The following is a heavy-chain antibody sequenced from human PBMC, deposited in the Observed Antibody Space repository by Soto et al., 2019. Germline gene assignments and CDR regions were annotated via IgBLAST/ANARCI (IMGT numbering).Heavy chain of an antibody. CDR1: GYTFSSYG. Sequence: ASVKVSCKASGYTFSSYGVTWVRQAPGQGLEWMGWISAYNGNTNNAQNVQGRVTMTTDRSTKTTYMELRRLTSDDTAVYYCASTQGSGYCSSATCRTGMDVWGQGTTVTVYS. J-gene: IGHJ6*02. CDR3: ASTQGSGYCSSATCRTGMDV. D-gene: IGHD2-2*01. CDR2: ISAYNGNT. V-gene: IGHV1-18*01.